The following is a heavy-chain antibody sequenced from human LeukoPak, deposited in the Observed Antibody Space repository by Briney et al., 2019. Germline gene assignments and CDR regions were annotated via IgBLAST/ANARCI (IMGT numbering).Heavy chain of an antibody. CDR3: ARVYDFWSGSNWFDP. D-gene: IGHD3-3*01. V-gene: IGHV4-59*01. CDR2: IYYSGST. J-gene: IGHJ5*02. Sequence: PSETLSLTCPVTGCSIISYHWRWIRPPPGKELDWIGYIYYSGSTNYNPSLKSRVTISVDTSKHQFSLKLSSVTAADAAVYYCARVYDFWSGSNWFDPWGQGTLVTVSS. CDR1: GCSIISYH.